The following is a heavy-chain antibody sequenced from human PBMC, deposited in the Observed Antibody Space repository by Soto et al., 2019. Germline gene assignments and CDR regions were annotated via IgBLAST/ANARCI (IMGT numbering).Heavy chain of an antibody. CDR2: VYNSGST. CDR3: ARYRREAVAGYTLDN. V-gene: IGHV4-59*01. CDR1: GGSISSNY. Sequence: SETLSLTCTVSGGSISSNYWTWIRQPPGKGLEWIGYVYNSGSTNYNPSLKSRVTISEDTSKSQFSLKVNSMTAADTAVYYCARYRREAVAGYTLDNWGQGILVPVSS. J-gene: IGHJ4*02. D-gene: IGHD6-13*01.